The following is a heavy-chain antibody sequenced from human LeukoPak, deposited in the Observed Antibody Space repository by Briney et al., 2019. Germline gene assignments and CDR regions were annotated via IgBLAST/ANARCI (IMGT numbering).Heavy chain of an antibody. D-gene: IGHD3-3*01. J-gene: IGHJ4*02. Sequence: GGSLRLSCAASGFTFSSYAMSWVRQAPGKGLEWVSAISGSGGSTYYADSVKGRFTISRDNSKNTLYLQMNSLRDEDTAVYYCARDSRYDFWSGYPPYYFDHWGQGTLVTVSS. CDR2: ISGSGGST. CDR1: GFTFSSYA. V-gene: IGHV3-23*01. CDR3: ARDSRYDFWSGYPPYYFDH.